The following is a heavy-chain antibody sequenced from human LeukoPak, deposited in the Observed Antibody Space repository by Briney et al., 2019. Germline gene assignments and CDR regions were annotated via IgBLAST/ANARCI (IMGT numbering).Heavy chain of an antibody. D-gene: IGHD5-12*01. CDR1: GYTFTSYD. Sequence: ASVKVSCKASGYTFTSYDINWVRQATGQGLEWMGWMNPKSGNTGYAQKFQGRVTMTRNTSISTAYMELSSLRSEDTAVYYCARGWDSGCERTWFAPWSQGTLVTVSS. V-gene: IGHV1-8*01. CDR2: MNPKSGNT. CDR3: ARGWDSGCERTWFAP. J-gene: IGHJ5*02.